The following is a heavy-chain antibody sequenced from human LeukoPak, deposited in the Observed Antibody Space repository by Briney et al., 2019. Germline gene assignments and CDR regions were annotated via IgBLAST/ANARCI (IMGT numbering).Heavy chain of an antibody. V-gene: IGHV6-1*01. J-gene: IGHJ4*02. Sequence: SQTLSLTCAISGDSVSSNSAAWNWIRQSPSRGLEWLGRTYYRSKWYNDYAVSVKSRITINPDTSKNQFSLQLNSVTPEDTAVYYCARVSGDWITLKYYFDYWGQGTLVTVSS. D-gene: IGHD3/OR15-3a*01. CDR3: ARVSGDWITLKYYFDY. CDR2: TYYRSKWYN. CDR1: GDSVSSNSAA.